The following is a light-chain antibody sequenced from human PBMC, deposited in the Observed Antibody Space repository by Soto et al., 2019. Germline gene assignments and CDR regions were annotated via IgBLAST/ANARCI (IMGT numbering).Light chain of an antibody. CDR1: QSIASY. J-gene: IGKJ4*01. CDR3: QQSYTTPLT. CDR2: AAS. V-gene: IGKV1-39*01. Sequence: DIQMTQSPSSLSASVGDRVTITCRASQSIASYLNWYQQKPGKAPNLLIYAASSLQSGVPSRFSGSASGTDLTLTISSLQPEDFATYYCQQSYTTPLTFGGGTKVEIK.